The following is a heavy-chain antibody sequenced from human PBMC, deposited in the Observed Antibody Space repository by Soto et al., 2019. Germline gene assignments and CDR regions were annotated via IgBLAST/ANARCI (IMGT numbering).Heavy chain of an antibody. D-gene: IGHD2-21*01. CDR1: GDSVSSNSAA. CDR3: ARGSIVAGPPKENYYYGMDV. CDR2: TYYRSKWYN. Sequence: SQTLSLTCAISGDSVSSNSAAWNWIRQSPSRGLEWLGRTYYRSKWYNDYAVSVKSRITINPDTSKNQFSLQLNSVTPEDTAVYYCARGSIVAGPPKENYYYGMDVWGQGTTVTVSS. V-gene: IGHV6-1*01. J-gene: IGHJ6*02.